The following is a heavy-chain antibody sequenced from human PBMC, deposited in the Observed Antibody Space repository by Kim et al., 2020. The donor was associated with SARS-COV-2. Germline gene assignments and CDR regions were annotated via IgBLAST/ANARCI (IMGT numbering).Heavy chain of an antibody. CDR2: IIPIFGTA. D-gene: IGHD3-22*01. CDR3: ARDRIYDSSGYYLRSGWFDP. Sequence: SVKVSCKASGGTFSSYAISWVRQAPGQGLEWMGGIIPIFGTANYAQKFQGRVTITADESTSTAYMELSSLRSEDTAVYYCARDRIYDSSGYYLRSGWFDPWGQGTLVTVSS. CDR1: GGTFSSYA. J-gene: IGHJ5*02. V-gene: IGHV1-69*13.